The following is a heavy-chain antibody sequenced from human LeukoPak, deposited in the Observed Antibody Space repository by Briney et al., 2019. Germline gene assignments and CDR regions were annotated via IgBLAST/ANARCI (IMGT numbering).Heavy chain of an antibody. D-gene: IGHD2-2*01. V-gene: IGHV1-18*01. CDR2: ISAYNGNT. CDR3: ARGAGYCSSTSCYVFSVDYYYYGMDV. J-gene: IGHJ6*02. CDR1: GYTFTCYG. Sequence: GASVKVSCKASGYTFTCYGISWVRQAPGQGLEWMGWISAYNGNTNYAQKLQGRVTVTTDTSTSTAYMELRSLRSDDTAVYYCARGAGYCSSTSCYVFSVDYYYYGMDVWGQGTTVTVSS.